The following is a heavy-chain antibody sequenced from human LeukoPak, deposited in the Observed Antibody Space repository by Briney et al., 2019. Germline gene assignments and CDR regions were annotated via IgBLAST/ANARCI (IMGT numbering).Heavy chain of an antibody. CDR2: IIPTFGTA. CDR3: ARGPLIYTVAGPSFTYFDY. V-gene: IGHV1-69*13. D-gene: IGHD6-19*01. J-gene: IGHJ4*02. Sequence: GASVTVSCTASGGTFSSYAISWVRQAPGQGLEWMGGIIPTFGTANYAQKFQGRVTITADESTSTAYMELSSLGSEDTAVYYCARGPLIYTVAGPSFTYFDYWGQGTLVTVSS. CDR1: GGTFSSYA.